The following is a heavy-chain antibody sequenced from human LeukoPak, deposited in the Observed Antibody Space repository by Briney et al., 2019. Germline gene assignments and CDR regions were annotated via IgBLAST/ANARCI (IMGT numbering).Heavy chain of an antibody. D-gene: IGHD4-17*01. V-gene: IGHV1-46*01. J-gene: IGHJ4*02. Sequence: ASVKVSRKASGYTFTSYYMHWVRQAPGQGLEWMGLINPSGGSTSYAQKFQGRVTMTRDTSTSTGYMELSSLRSEDTAVYYCARGAVTTIDYWGQGTLVTVSS. CDR2: INPSGGST. CDR3: ARGAVTTIDY. CDR1: GYTFTSYY.